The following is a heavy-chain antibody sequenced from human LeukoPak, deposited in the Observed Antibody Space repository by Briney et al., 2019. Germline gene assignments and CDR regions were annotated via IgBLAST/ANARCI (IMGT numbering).Heavy chain of an antibody. D-gene: IGHD6-19*01. V-gene: IGHV3-66*02. J-gene: IGHJ6*03. CDR1: GFTVSTNS. Sequence: HPGGSLRLSCTVSGFTVSTNSMSWVRQAPGKGLEWVSFIYSDNTHYADSVRGRFTISRDNSKNTLYLQMNSLRAEDTAVYFCAKGSKAVLFTRDHYMDVWGKGTTVTISS. CDR2: IYSDNT. CDR3: AKGSKAVLFTRDHYMDV.